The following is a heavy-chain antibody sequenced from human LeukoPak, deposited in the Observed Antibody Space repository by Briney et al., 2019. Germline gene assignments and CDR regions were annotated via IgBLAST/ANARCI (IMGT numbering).Heavy chain of an antibody. CDR1: GFTFSSYS. CDR2: ISSSSSYI. Sequence: PGGSLRLSCAASGFTFSSYSMNWVRQAPGKGLEWVSSISSSSSYIYYADSVKGRFTISRDNAKNSLYLQMNSLRAEDTAVYYCARDWPRGDYEFWSGTLGSIWGQGTMVTVSS. J-gene: IGHJ3*02. V-gene: IGHV3-21*01. D-gene: IGHD3-3*01. CDR3: ARDWPRGDYEFWSGTLGSI.